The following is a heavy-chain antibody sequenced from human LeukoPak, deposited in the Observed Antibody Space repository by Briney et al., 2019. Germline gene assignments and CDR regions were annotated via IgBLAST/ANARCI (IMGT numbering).Heavy chain of an antibody. Sequence: GGSLRLSCAASGFTFSTYWMSWVRQAPGKGLEWVANIKQDGSEKNYVDSVRGRFTISRDNAKNSHYLQMNSLRAEDTAVYYCASDLVYGGHSGYDYWGQGTLVTVSS. V-gene: IGHV3-7*01. CDR3: ASDLVYGGHSGYDY. CDR2: IKQDGSEK. D-gene: IGHD4-23*01. J-gene: IGHJ4*02. CDR1: GFTFSTYW.